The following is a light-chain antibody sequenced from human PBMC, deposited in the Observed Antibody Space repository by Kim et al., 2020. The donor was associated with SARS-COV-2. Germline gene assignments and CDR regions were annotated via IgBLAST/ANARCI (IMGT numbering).Light chain of an antibody. Sequence: QSVLTQPPSASGTPGQRVTISCSGSSSNIGSNYVYWYQQLPGTAPKLLIYSNNQRPSGVPDRFSGSKSGTSASLAISGLRSADEADYYCAAWDDSLSGRVFGGGTQLTVL. J-gene: IGLJ3*02. CDR1: SSNIGSNY. V-gene: IGLV1-47*02. CDR2: SNN. CDR3: AAWDDSLSGRV.